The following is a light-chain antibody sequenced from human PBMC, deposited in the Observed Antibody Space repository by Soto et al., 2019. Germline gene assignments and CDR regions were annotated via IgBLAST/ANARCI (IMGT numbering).Light chain of an antibody. CDR3: QQYGNLWS. CDR2: KAS. Sequence: DIQMTQSPSTLSASVGDRVSITCRASQNINSWLAWYQQKPGKAPNLLIYKASSLEREVPSRFSGSGSGTEFTLTISSLQPDDFATYYCQQYGNLWSFGQGTKVEIK. CDR1: QNINSW. V-gene: IGKV1-5*03. J-gene: IGKJ1*01.